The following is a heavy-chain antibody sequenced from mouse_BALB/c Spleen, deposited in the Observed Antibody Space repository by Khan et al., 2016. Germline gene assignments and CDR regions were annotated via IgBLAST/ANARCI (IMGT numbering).Heavy chain of an antibody. J-gene: IGHJ3*01. V-gene: IGHV6-6*02. CDR2: IRLKSNNYAT. CDR3: TTGFAY. CDR1: GFTFSNYW. Sequence: EVKLEASGGGLVQPGGSMKLSCVASGFTFSNYWMNWVRQSPEKGLEWVAEIRLKSNNYATHYAESVKGRFTIQREDSNSSVYLQMNNLRAEDTCVYYCTTGFAYWGQGTLVTVSA.